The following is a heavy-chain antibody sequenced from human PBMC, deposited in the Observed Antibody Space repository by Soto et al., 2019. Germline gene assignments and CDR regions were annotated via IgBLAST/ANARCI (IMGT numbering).Heavy chain of an antibody. D-gene: IGHD5-12*01. J-gene: IGHJ4*02. CDR2: INHLGSI. V-gene: IGHV4-34*01. Sequence: SETLSLTCVVSGGSLSDYFWSWIRQPPGMALEWIGEINHLGSINYNPSLKSRVTMSVDTSKNQFSLKLSSVTAADTAVYYCARERLRAIDYWGQGTLVTVSS. CDR1: GGSLSDYF. CDR3: ARERLRAIDY.